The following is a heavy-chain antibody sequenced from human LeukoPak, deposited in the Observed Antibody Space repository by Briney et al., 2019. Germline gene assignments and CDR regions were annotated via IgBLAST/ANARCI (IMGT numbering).Heavy chain of an antibody. CDR1: GFTSTSYA. V-gene: IGHV3-23*01. Sequence: GGSLRLSCAASGFTSTSYAMSWVRQAPGKGLEWVSGISGSGAVTYYADSVKGRFTISRDTSKNTLYLQMSSLRAEDTALYYCARDRYGDYSADSWGQGTLVTVSS. CDR3: ARDRYGDYSADS. CDR2: ISGSGAVT. J-gene: IGHJ4*02. D-gene: IGHD4-17*01.